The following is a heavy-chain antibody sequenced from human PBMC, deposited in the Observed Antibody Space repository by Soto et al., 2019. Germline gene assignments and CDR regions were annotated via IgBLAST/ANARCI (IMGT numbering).Heavy chain of an antibody. J-gene: IGHJ5*02. CDR2: INHSGST. CDR3: ARRSPNWNYPRSNWFDP. D-gene: IGHD1-7*01. CDR1: GGSFSGYY. Sequence: PSETLSLTCAVYGGSFSGYYWSWIRQPPGKGLEWIGEINHSGSTNYNPSLKSRVTISVDTSKNQFSLKLSSVTAADTAVYYCARRSPNWNYPRSNWFDPWGQGTLVT. V-gene: IGHV4-34*01.